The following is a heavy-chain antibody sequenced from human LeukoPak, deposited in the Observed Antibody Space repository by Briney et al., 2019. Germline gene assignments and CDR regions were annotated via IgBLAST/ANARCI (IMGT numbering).Heavy chain of an antibody. Sequence: SETLSLTCTVSGGSISSGDYCWSWIRQPPGKGLEWIGYIYYSGSTYYNPSLKSRVTISVDTSKNQFSLKLSSVTAADTAVYYCARDVPNDFWSGESYWGQGTLVTVSS. D-gene: IGHD3-3*01. J-gene: IGHJ4*02. CDR3: ARDVPNDFWSGESY. CDR1: GGSISSGDYC. V-gene: IGHV4-30-4*01. CDR2: IYYSGST.